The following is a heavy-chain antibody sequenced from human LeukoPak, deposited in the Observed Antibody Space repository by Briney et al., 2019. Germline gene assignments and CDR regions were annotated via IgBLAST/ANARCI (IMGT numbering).Heavy chain of an antibody. CDR2: IYYSGST. D-gene: IGHD3-22*01. V-gene: IGHV4-59*01. J-gene: IGHJ4*02. CDR1: GFTFSSSW. CDR3: ASSSYSSGYYYFDY. Sequence: WGSLRLSCAASGFTFSSSWMSWVRQAPGKGLEWIGYIYYSGSTNYNPSLKSRVTISVDTSKNQFSLKLSSVTAADTAVYYCASSSYSSGYYYFDYWGQGTLVTVSS.